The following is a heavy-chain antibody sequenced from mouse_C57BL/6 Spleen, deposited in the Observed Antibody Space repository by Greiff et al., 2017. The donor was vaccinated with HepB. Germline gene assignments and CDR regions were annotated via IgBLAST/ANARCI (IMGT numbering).Heavy chain of an antibody. CDR1: GYTFTSYW. J-gene: IGHJ2*01. V-gene: IGHV1-69*01. CDR3: ARGGGNLYYFDY. D-gene: IGHD2-1*01. CDR2: IDPSDSYT. Sequence: QVQLKQPGAELVMPGASVKLSCKASGYTFTSYWMHWVKQRPGQGLEWIGEIDPSDSYTNYNQKFKGKSTLTVDKSSSTAYMQLSSLTSEDSAVYYCARGGGNLYYFDYWGQGTTLTVSS.